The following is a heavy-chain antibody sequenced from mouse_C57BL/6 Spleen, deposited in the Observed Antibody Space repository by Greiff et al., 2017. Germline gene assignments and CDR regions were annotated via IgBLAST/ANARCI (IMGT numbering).Heavy chain of an antibody. CDR2: INPNNGGT. V-gene: IGHV1-26*01. Sequence: VQLKESGPELVKPGASVKISCKASGYTFTDYYMNWVKQSHGKSLEWIGDINPNNGGTSYNQKFKGKATLTVDKSSSTAYMALRSLTSEDSAVYYCARGLSYAMDYWGQGTSVTVSS. CDR1: GYTFTDYY. J-gene: IGHJ4*01. D-gene: IGHD3-1*01. CDR3: ARGLSYAMDY.